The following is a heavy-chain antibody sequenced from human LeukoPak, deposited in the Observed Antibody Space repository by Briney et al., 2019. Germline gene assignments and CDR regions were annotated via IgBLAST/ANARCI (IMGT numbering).Heavy chain of an antibody. Sequence: GGSLRLSCEASRFTFSSDVMTWVRQAPGKGLEWVSTISGSGGSTYYADSVKGRFTISRDNSKNTLYLQMNSLRAEDTAVYYCAKDYYGSGSYLTGVPNWFDPWGQGTLVTVSS. V-gene: IGHV3-23*01. D-gene: IGHD3-10*01. CDR1: RFTFSSDV. CDR3: AKDYYGSGSYLTGVPNWFDP. CDR2: ISGSGGST. J-gene: IGHJ5*02.